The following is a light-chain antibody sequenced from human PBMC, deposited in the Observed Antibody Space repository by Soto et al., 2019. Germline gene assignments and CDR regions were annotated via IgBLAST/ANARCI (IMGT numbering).Light chain of an antibody. J-gene: IGKJ1*01. CDR1: QSIGRA. V-gene: IGKV1-5*01. Sequence: DIQMPQSPSTLSASLGDRVTITCRASQSIGRALARNQQHPGKAPKLLIYVVSYLESGVPSRFSGSGSGTEFTLTISSLQPDDFATYYCQQYNTFWTFGQGTKVDIK. CDR3: QQYNTFWT. CDR2: VVS.